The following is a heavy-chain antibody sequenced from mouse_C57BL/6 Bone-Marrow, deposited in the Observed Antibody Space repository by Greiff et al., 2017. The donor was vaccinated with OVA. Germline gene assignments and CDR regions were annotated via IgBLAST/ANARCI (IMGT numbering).Heavy chain of an antibody. CDR3: ATGPFLAY. V-gene: IGHV1-81*01. D-gene: IGHD3-2*02. J-gene: IGHJ3*01. Sequence: QVQLQQSGAELARPGASVKLSCTASGYTFTSYGISWVKQRTGQGLEWIGEIYPRSGNTYYNEKFKGKATLTADKSSSTAYMELRSLTSEDSAVYFCATGPFLAYWGQGTLVTVSA. CDR1: GYTFTSYG. CDR2: IYPRSGNT.